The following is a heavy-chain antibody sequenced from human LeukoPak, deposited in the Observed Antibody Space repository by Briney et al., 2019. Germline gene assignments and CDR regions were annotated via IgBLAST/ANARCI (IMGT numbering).Heavy chain of an antibody. CDR1: GGSISSYY. D-gene: IGHD1-14*01. CDR2: SYTSGST. Sequence: SETLSLTCTVSGGSISSYYWSWLRQPAGKGLEWIGRSYTSGSTNYNPSLKSRVTISVDKSKNQFSLKLSSVTAADTAVYYCARQPDIWGQGTMVTVSS. V-gene: IGHV4-4*07. CDR3: ARQPDI. J-gene: IGHJ3*02.